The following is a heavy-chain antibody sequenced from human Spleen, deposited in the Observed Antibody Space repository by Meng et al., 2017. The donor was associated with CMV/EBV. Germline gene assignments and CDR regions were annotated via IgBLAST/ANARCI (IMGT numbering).Heavy chain of an antibody. D-gene: IGHD5-24*01. V-gene: IGHV1-8*03. CDR1: GYTFTGYY. Sequence: ASVKVSCKASGYTFTGYYMHWVRQATGQGPEWMGWMNPNSGNTGYAQKFQGRVTITRNTSIGTAYMELRSLRSEDTAVYYCAREGESRDGYNYDYWGQGTLVTVSS. CDR2: MNPNSGNT. CDR3: AREGESRDGYNYDY. J-gene: IGHJ4*02.